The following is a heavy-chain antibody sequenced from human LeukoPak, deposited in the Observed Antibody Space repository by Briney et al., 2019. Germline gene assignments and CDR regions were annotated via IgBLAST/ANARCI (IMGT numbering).Heavy chain of an antibody. CDR2: IRYDGSNK. CDR1: GFTFSSYG. CDR3: ARDMSSSGWYWVDY. J-gene: IGHJ4*02. D-gene: IGHD6-19*01. Sequence: TGGSLRLSCAASGFTFSSYGMHWVRQAPGKGLEWVAFIRYDGSNKYYADSVKGRFTISRDNSKNTLYLQMNSLRAEDTAVYYCARDMSSSGWYWVDYWGQGTLVTVSS. V-gene: IGHV3-30*02.